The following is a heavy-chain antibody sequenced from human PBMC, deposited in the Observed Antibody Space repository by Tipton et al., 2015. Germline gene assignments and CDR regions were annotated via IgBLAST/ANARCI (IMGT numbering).Heavy chain of an antibody. CDR1: GGSISTSNYY. J-gene: IGHJ4*02. D-gene: IGHD3-9*01. CDR3: ACQDYDILTRDYQTVDY. V-gene: IGHV4-39*07. Sequence: TLSLTCNVSGGSISTSNYYWGWIRQPPGKGLEWIGTISHSGSTYYSPSLKSRVTISADTSKNQFSLKLSSVTAADTAVYYCACQDYDILTRDYQTVDYWGQGTLVTVSS. CDR2: ISHSGST.